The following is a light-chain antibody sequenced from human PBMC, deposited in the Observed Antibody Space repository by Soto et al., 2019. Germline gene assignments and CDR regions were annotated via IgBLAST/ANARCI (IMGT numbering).Light chain of an antibody. CDR3: HVWDSSSDHP. V-gene: IGLV3-21*02. CDR1: RIGSKS. J-gene: IGLJ2*01. Sequence: SYELTQPPSVSVAPGQTATITCGGDRIGSKSVHWFQQRPGQAPVLVVYDDSERPSGIPERFSGSNSGNTATLTISRVEAGDEADYYCHVWDSSSDHPFGGGTQPTVL. CDR2: DDS.